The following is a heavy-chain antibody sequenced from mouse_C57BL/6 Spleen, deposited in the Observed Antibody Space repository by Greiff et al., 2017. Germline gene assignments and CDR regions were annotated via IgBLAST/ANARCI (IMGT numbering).Heavy chain of an antibody. CDR1: GYAFSSSW. V-gene: IGHV1-82*01. Sequence: QVQLQQSGPELVKPGASVKISCKASGYAFSSSWMNWVKQRPGKGLEWIGRIYPGDGDTNSNGKFKSKATLTADKSTRTAYMQLSSLTSEESAVYGGAREDGNSRLSNWGQGTRVRVSA. J-gene: IGHJ3*01. CDR2: IYPGDGDT. CDR3: AREDGNSRLSN. D-gene: IGHD2-1*01.